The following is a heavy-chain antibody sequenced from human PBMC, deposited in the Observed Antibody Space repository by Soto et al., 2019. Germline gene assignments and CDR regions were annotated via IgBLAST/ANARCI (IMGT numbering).Heavy chain of an antibody. CDR1: GGSISSGGYS. D-gene: IGHD4-17*01. CDR3: AREVDYAVDY. CDR2: IYHSGST. J-gene: IGHJ4*02. Sequence: PSETLSLTCAVSGGSISSGGYSWSWIRQPPGKGLEWIGYIYHSGSTYYNPSLKSRVTISVDRSKNQFSLKLSSVTAADTAVYYCAREVDYAVDYWGQGTLVTVSS. V-gene: IGHV4-30-2*01.